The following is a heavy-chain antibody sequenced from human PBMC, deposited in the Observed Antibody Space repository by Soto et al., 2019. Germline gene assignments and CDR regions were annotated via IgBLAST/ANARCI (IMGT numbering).Heavy chain of an antibody. Sequence: ISCKGSGYSFTSYWIGWVRQMPGKGLEWMGIIYPGDSDTRYSPSFQGQVTISADKSISTAYLQWSSLKASDTAMYYCARHWALIAAAGTISDPYYFDYWGQGTLVTVSS. CDR2: IYPGDSDT. V-gene: IGHV5-51*01. CDR3: ARHWALIAAAGTISDPYYFDY. J-gene: IGHJ4*02. D-gene: IGHD6-13*01. CDR1: GYSFTSYW.